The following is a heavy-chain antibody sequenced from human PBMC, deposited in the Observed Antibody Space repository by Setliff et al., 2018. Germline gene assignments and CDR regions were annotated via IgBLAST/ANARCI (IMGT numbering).Heavy chain of an antibody. V-gene: IGHV4-59*01. J-gene: IGHJ3*02. CDR3: AREPMDSAMVTTGAFDI. Sequence: SETLSLTCTVSGDSIRSYYWSWVRQPPGRGLEWIGYIYYTGSSNYNPSLKSRVTISVDTSKNQFSLRLRSVSAADTAVYYCAREPMDSAMVTTGAFDIWGRGTTVTVSS. CDR2: IYYTGSS. D-gene: IGHD5-18*01. CDR1: GDSIRSYY.